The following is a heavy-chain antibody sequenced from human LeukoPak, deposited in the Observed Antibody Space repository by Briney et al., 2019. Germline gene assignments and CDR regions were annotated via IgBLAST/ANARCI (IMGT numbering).Heavy chain of an antibody. CDR3: ARDPKYYYGSGSYPMP. D-gene: IGHD3-10*01. J-gene: IGHJ5*02. Sequence: GGSLRLSCAASGFTFSSYSMNWVRQAPGKGLEWVSSISSSSSYIYYADSVKGRFTISRDNAKNSLYLQMNSLTAEDTAVYYCARDPKYYYGSGSYPMPWGQGTLVTVSS. V-gene: IGHV3-21*01. CDR2: ISSSSSYI. CDR1: GFTFSSYS.